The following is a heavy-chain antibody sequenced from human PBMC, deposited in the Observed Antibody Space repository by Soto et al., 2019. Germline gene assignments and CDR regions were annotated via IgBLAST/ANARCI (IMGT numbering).Heavy chain of an antibody. J-gene: IGHJ6*03. CDR3: ARGEVTGGWYGGVGDYYYMDV. CDR2: ISAYNGNT. Sequence: PSVKVSCEASGYTFTSYGISWVRQAPGQGLEWMGWISAYNGNTNYAQKLQGRVTMTTDTSTSTAYMELRSLRSDDTAVYYCARGEVTGGWYGGVGDYYYMDVWGKGTTGTVSS. V-gene: IGHV1-18*01. D-gene: IGHD6-19*01. CDR1: GYTFTSYG.